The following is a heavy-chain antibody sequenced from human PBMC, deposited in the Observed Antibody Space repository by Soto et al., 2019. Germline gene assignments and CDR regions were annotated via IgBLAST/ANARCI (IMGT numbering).Heavy chain of an antibody. J-gene: IGHJ4*02. D-gene: IGHD6-19*01. Sequence: EVQLLESGGGLIQPGGSLRLSCAASGFTFSSYAMNWVRQSPGKGLEWVSLISGSADRTYYTDSVKGRFTISRDNSKNALYLQLNSLRAEDTAVYYCAKDRRQSAVAGTSDSDYWGQGTLVTVSS. CDR3: AKDRRQSAVAGTSDSDY. CDR2: ISGSADRT. V-gene: IGHV3-23*01. CDR1: GFTFSSYA.